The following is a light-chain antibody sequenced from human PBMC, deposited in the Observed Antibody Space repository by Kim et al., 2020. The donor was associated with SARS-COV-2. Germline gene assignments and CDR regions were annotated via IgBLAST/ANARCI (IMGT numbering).Light chain of an antibody. Sequence: DIQMTQSPSSLSASVGDRVTITCQASQDITNFLNWYQQKPGKAPKLLIYDASNLETGVPSRFSGSGSGTNFTFTISSLQPEDIGTYYCRQYDILPITFGQGTRLEIK. V-gene: IGKV1-33*01. CDR2: DAS. CDR1: QDITNF. CDR3: RQYDILPIT. J-gene: IGKJ5*01.